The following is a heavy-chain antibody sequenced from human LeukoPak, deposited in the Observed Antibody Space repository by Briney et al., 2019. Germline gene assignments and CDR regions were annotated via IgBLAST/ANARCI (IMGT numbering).Heavy chain of an antibody. CDR3: ARLSLVYDPYYFDY. J-gene: IGHJ4*02. CDR2: IFHTGST. Sequence: SETLSPTCSVSEYSISSGYYWGWIRQSPGTGLEWIGMIFHTGSTYYTSSLKSRVTISVDTSKNQFSLRLSSMTAADTAIYYCARLSLVYDPYYFDYWGQGTLVTVSS. V-gene: IGHV4-38-2*02. D-gene: IGHD5/OR15-5a*01. CDR1: EYSISSGYY.